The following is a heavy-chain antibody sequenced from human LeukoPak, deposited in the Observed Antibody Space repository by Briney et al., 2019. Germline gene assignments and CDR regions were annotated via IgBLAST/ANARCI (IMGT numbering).Heavy chain of an antibody. J-gene: IGHJ4*02. D-gene: IGHD3-10*01. CDR3: ARGPRGLWFGELYFDY. V-gene: IGHV1-2*02. CDR1: GYTFTGYY. Sequence: ASVKVSCKASGYTFTGYYMHWVRQAPGQGLEWMGWINPNSGGTNYAQKFQGRVTMTRDTSISTAYMELSRLRSDDTAVYYCARGPRGLWFGELYFDYWGQGTLVTVSS. CDR2: INPNSGGT.